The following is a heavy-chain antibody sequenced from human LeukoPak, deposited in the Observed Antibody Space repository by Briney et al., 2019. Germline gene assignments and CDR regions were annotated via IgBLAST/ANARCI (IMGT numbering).Heavy chain of an antibody. CDR2: IYYSGST. D-gene: IGHD3-10*01. J-gene: IGHJ4*02. V-gene: IGHV4-39*01. Sequence: SETLSLTCTVSGGSISSSSYYWGWIRQPPGKGLEWIGSIYYSGSTYYNPSLKSRVTISVDTSKNQFSLKLSSVTAADTAVYYCASRAAMARGAQIDYWGQGTLVTVSS. CDR3: ASRAAMARGAQIDY. CDR1: GGSISSSSYY.